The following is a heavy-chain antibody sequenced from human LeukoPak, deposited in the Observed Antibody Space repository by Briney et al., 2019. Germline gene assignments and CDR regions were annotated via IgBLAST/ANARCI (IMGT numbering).Heavy chain of an antibody. J-gene: IGHJ6*02. CDR1: GFTFSNAW. CDR3: TTRNTILGVVIMGYYYGMDV. D-gene: IGHD3-3*01. Sequence: GGSLRLSCAASGFTFSNAWMSWVRQAPGKGLEWVGRIKSKTDGGTTDYAAPVKGRFTISRDDSKNTLYLQMNSLKTEDTAVYYCTTRNTILGVVIMGYYYGMDVWGQGTTVTVSS. CDR2: IKSKTDGGTT. V-gene: IGHV3-15*01.